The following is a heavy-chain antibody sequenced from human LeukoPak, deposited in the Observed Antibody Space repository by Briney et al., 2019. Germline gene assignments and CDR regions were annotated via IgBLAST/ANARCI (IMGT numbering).Heavy chain of an antibody. J-gene: IGHJ4*02. D-gene: IGHD3-22*01. Sequence: PGGFLRLSCAASGFTFSIYAMSWVRQAPGKGLQWVSSITSRGESTWYVDSVKGRFTTTRDNSENTLYLQMHSLRAEDTAVYYCARDRPNYYGSDGHYYRRDGDYWGRGTLVSVSS. V-gene: IGHV3-23*01. CDR1: GFTFSIYA. CDR3: ARDRPNYYGSDGHYYRRDGDY. CDR2: ITSRGEST.